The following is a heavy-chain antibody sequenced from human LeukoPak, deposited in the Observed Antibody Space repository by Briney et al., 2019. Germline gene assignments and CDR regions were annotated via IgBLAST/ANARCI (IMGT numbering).Heavy chain of an antibody. Sequence: GGSLRLSCAASGFTFSSYSMNWVRQAPGKGLEWVSSISSSSSYIYYADSVKGRFTTSRDNAKNSLYLQMNSLRAEDTAVYYCARTMSSSGWGVDYWGQGTLVTVSS. CDR3: ARTMSSSGWGVDY. J-gene: IGHJ4*02. D-gene: IGHD6-19*01. CDR2: ISSSSSYI. CDR1: GFTFSSYS. V-gene: IGHV3-21*01.